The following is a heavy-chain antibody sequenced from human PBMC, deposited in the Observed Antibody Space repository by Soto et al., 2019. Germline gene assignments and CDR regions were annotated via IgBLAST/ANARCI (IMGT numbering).Heavy chain of an antibody. J-gene: IGHJ4*02. Sequence: AASVKVSCKASGDSFSKYTVNWVRQAPGQGLEWMGWINPNSGATNYAQNFQGRVTVTRDTSISTAYMEVNSLRSDDTAVYFCARGSSMDCWGEGTLVTVSS. D-gene: IGHD2-8*01. CDR1: GDSFSKYT. CDR3: ARGSSMDC. V-gene: IGHV1-2*02. CDR2: INPNSGAT.